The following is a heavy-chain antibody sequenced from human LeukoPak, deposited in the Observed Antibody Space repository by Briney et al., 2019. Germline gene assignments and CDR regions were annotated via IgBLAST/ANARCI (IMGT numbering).Heavy chain of an antibody. Sequence: SETLSLTCAVYGGSFSGYYWSWIRQPPGKGLEWIGDINHSGSTNYNPSLKSRVTISVHTSKNQVSLKLSSVTAADTAVYYCARESQKGYCSGGSCYGPYWGQGTLVTVSS. CDR3: ARESQKGYCSGGSCYGPY. V-gene: IGHV4-34*01. CDR2: INHSGST. D-gene: IGHD2-15*01. J-gene: IGHJ4*02. CDR1: GGSFSGYY.